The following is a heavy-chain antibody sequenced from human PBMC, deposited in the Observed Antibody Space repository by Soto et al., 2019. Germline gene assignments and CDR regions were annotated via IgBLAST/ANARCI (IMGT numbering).Heavy chain of an antibody. D-gene: IGHD2-15*01. CDR1: GYTFTSYD. Sequence: ASVKVSCKASGYTFTSYDINWVRQATGQGLEWRGWMNPNSGNTGYAQKFQSRVTMTRNTSISTAYIELSRLRSDDTAVYYCARATSGSGGSFKTFGLAVWAQGPSVPVSS. CDR3: ARATSGSGGSFKTFGLAV. V-gene: IGHV1-8*01. CDR2: MNPNSGNT. J-gene: IGHJ6*02.